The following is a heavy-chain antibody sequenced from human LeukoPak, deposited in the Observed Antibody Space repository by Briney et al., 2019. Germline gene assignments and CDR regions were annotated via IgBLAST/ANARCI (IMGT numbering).Heavy chain of an antibody. J-gene: IGHJ4*02. D-gene: IGHD4-11*01. CDR1: GFTFSNFG. Sequence: GGSLRLSCAASGFTFSNFGMNWVRQAPGKGLQWVSSISASGGATYYADSVKGRFTISRDNSKNTLYLQMNSLRAEDTALYYCVKGTVNFDCWGQGTLVAVSS. V-gene: IGHV3-23*01. CDR3: VKGTVNFDC. CDR2: ISASGGAT.